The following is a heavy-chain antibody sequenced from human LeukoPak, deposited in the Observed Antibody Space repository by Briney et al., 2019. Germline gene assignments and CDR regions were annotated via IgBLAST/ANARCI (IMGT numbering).Heavy chain of an antibody. CDR3: ARAPRGYCSGGSCPRAAFDI. CDR2: MNPNSGNT. D-gene: IGHD2-15*01. V-gene: IGHV1-8*01. J-gene: IGHJ3*02. CDR1: GYTFTSYD. Sequence: ASVKVSCKTSGYTFTSYDINWVRQATGQGLEWMGWMNPNSGNTGYAQKFQGRVTMTRNSSISTAYMELSSLRSEDTAVYYCARAPRGYCSGGSCPRAAFDIWGQGTMVTVS.